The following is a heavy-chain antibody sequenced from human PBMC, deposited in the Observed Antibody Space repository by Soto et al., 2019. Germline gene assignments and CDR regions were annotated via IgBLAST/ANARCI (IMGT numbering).Heavy chain of an antibody. V-gene: IGHV1-18*04. D-gene: IGHD3-3*01. CDR3: ARTKNYDFWSGYRDDY. J-gene: IGHJ4*02. CDR2: ISAYNGNT. Sequence: ASVNVSCKASGYTFTSYGISWVRQAPGQGLEWMGWISAYNGNTNYAQKLQGRVTMTTDTSTSTAYMELRSLRSDDTAVYYCARTKNYDFWSGYRDDYWGQGTLVTVSS. CDR1: GYTFTSYG.